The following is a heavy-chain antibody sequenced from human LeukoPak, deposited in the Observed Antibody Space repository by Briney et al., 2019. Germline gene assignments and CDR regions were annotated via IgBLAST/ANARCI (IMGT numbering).Heavy chain of an antibody. CDR2: IVVGSGNT. V-gene: IGHV1-58*02. D-gene: IGHD3-10*01. Sequence: SVKVSCKASGFTFTSSTIQWVRQARGQRLEWIGWIVVGSGNTNYAQKFQGRVTMTRDTSISTAYMELSRLKSDDTAVYYCARDYYGLIDYWGQGTPVTVSS. CDR3: ARDYYGLIDY. CDR1: GFTFTSST. J-gene: IGHJ4*02.